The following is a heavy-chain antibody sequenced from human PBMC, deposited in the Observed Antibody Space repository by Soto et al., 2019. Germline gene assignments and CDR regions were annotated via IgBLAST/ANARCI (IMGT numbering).Heavy chain of an antibody. CDR1: GFSLSSTRMA. D-gene: IGHD6-19*01. V-gene: IGHV2-5*02. CDR3: AHIVVAGLGYYFDY. CDR2: IYWDDDK. J-gene: IGHJ4*02. Sequence: QITLKESGHTLVKPTHTLTLTCTFSGFSLSSTRMAVGWIRQPPGKALEWLALIYWDDDKRYSPFLKSRLTITKDTAKNQVVLTMSNMDPVDTARYYCAHIVVAGLGYYFDYWGQGTLVTVSS.